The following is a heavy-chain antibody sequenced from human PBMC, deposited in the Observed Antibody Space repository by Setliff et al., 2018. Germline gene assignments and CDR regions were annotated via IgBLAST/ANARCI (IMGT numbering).Heavy chain of an antibody. CDR2: IYPGDSDT. CDR1: GYRFSSHW. Sequence: GESLKISCKGSGYRFSSHWIGWVRHMPGKGLEWMGIIYPGDSDTRYSPSFQGQVTISADKSISTAYLQWSSLKASDTAMYYCASSSGSSSNDAFDIWGQGTTVTVSS. D-gene: IGHD1-26*01. CDR3: ASSSGSSSNDAFDI. V-gene: IGHV5-51*01. J-gene: IGHJ3*02.